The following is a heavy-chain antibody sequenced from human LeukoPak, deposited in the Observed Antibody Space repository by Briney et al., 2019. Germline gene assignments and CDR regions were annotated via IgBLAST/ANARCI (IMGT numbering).Heavy chain of an antibody. Sequence: GASLRLSCAASGFTFSSYAMSWVRQAPGKGLEWVSAISGSGGSTYYADSVKGRFTISRDNSKNTLYLQMNSLRAEDTAVYYCAKVDIVVVVAATPPYFDYWGQGTLVTVSS. CDR2: ISGSGGST. V-gene: IGHV3-23*01. CDR1: GFTFSSYA. J-gene: IGHJ4*02. D-gene: IGHD2-15*01. CDR3: AKVDIVVVVAATPPYFDY.